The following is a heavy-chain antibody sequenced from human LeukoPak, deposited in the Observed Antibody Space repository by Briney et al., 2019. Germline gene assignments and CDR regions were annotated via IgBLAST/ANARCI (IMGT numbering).Heavy chain of an antibody. J-gene: IGHJ6*03. V-gene: IGHV4-59*01. CDR1: GGSISSYY. CDR2: IYYSGST. D-gene: IGHD2-2*01. CDR3: ARVYCSSSSCYHRDAYYMDV. Sequence: SETLSLTCTVSGGSISSYYWSWIRQPPGKGLEWIGYIYYSGSTNYNPSLKSRVTISVDTSKNQFSLKLSSVTAADTAVYYCARVYCSSSSCYHRDAYYMDVWGKGTTVTVSS.